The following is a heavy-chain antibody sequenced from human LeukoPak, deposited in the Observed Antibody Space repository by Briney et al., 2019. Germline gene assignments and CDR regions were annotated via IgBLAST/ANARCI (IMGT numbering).Heavy chain of an antibody. CDR1: GXTFSSYW. J-gene: IGHJ4*02. V-gene: IGHV3-74*01. CDR3: ARTYSSFDY. D-gene: IGHD6-19*01. CDR2: INNDGSTT. Sequence: GGSLRLSCAVSGXTFSSYWVHWVRQAPGKGLVWVSRINNDGSTTAYADSVKGRFTISRDNTKNTLYLQMNSLRAEDTAVYYCARTYSSFDYWGQGTLVTVSS.